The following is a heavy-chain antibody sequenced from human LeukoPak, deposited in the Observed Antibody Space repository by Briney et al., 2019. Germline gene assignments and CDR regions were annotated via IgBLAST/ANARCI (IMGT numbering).Heavy chain of an antibody. CDR1: GSTFSDYY. CDR2: ISSRGSTI. V-gene: IGHV3-11*01. D-gene: IGHD3-16*02. J-gene: IGHJ4*02. Sequence: PGGSLRLSCAASGSTFSDYYMSWIRQAPGKGLEWVSYISSRGSTIYYADSLKGRFTISRDNAKNSLYLQMNSLRAEDTAVFYCARTDSFYFDYWGQGTLVTVSS. CDR3: ARTDSFYFDY.